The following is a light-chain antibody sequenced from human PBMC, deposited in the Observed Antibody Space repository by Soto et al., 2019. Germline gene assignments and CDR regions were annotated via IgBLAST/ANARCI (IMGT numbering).Light chain of an antibody. Sequence: IEVTQSPSSLAASVGDRVTITCRASQTISTYVNWYRQKSGAAPELLIYDASTLQSGVPSRFSGGGSGTDVTLPISSLQLDDVATYYCQQRYNTPLTFGQGTKVEIK. CDR2: DAS. CDR3: QQRYNTPLT. J-gene: IGKJ1*01. V-gene: IGKV1-39*01. CDR1: QTISTY.